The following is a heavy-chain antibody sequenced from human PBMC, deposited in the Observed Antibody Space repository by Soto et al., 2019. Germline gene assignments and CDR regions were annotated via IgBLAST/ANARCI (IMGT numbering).Heavy chain of an antibody. Sequence: QVQLQESGPGLVKPSQTLSLTCTVSGGSISSGGYYWSWIRQHPGKGLEWIGYIYYSGSTYYNPSLESRFTISVDPSKNHFPRRLSFGPAGDPAVYYWARRVAAGAIDYWGQGPLFTVSS. CDR2: IYYSGST. D-gene: IGHD6-25*01. CDR1: GGSISSGGYY. CDR3: ARRVAAGAIDY. J-gene: IGHJ4*02. V-gene: IGHV4-31*03.